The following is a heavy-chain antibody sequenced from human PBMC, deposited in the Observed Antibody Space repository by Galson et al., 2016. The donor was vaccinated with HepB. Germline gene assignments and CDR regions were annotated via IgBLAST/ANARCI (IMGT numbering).Heavy chain of an antibody. CDR2: ISSNSGYI. D-gene: IGHD2-2*02. CDR3: ARCSSATCYRRGGFDP. Sequence: SLRLSCAASGFSFSSYSMNWVRQAPGKGLEWVSSISSNSGYIYSVDSVSGRFTVSRDNARSLLYLQMNSLRAEDTAVYYCARCSSATCYRRGGFDPWGQGTLVTVSS. V-gene: IGHV3-21*01. J-gene: IGHJ5*02. CDR1: GFSFSSYS.